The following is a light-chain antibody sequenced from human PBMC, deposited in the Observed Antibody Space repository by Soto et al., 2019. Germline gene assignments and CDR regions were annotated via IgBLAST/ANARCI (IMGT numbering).Light chain of an antibody. Sequence: SVLTQPPSAPGTPGQRVSISCSGSSSNIGSHPVNWYQQLPGTAPKLLLYGDNQRPSGVPDRFSGSKSGTSASLAISGLQSEDEAHYYCASWDNSLNGLYVFGTGTKVTVL. J-gene: IGLJ1*01. CDR1: SSNIGSHP. CDR2: GDN. V-gene: IGLV1-44*01. CDR3: ASWDNSLNGLYV.